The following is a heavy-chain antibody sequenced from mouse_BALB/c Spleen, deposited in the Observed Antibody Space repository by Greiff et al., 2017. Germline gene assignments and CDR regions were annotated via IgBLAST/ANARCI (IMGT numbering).Heavy chain of an antibody. J-gene: IGHJ1*01. CDR2: ISSGGSYT. CDR3: ARKDYGSSYGYWYFDV. V-gene: IGHV5-9-4*01. Sequence: EVQRVESGGGLVKPGGSLKLSCAASGFTFSSYAMSWVRQSPEKRLEWVAEISSGGSYTYYPDTVTGRFTISRDNAKNTLYLEMSSLRSEDTAMYYCARKDYGSSYGYWYFDVWGAGTTVTVSS. CDR1: GFTFSSYA. D-gene: IGHD1-1*01.